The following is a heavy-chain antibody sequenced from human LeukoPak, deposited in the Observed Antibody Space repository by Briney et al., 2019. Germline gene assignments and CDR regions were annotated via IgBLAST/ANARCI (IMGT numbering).Heavy chain of an antibody. CDR2: ISGSSRTT. D-gene: IGHD6-13*01. J-gene: IGHJ4*02. V-gene: IGHV3-23*01. CDR1: GFTFSSCA. Sequence: GGSLSLSCAASGFTFSSCAMSWVRQGPGKGLEWVSGISGSSRTTYYAGSVKGRFTISRDNSKNTVYLQMSSLRAEDTAIYFCAKSPIVAAGTAMDFDYWGQGPLVTVSS. CDR3: AKSPIVAAGTAMDFDY.